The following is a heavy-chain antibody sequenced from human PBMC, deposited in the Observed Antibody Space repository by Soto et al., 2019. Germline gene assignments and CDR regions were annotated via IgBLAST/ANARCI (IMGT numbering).Heavy chain of an antibody. CDR1: GYSFTSYC. CDR2: ICPGDSDS. V-gene: IGHV5-51*01. J-gene: IGHJ4*02. D-gene: IGHD1-26*01. Sequence: GESLKISCECSGYSFTSYCIGWVRQMPGKGLEWVGIICPGDSDSRYSPSFQGQVTISADKSISTAYVQWSSLKASDTAMYYCARGRRSIVGATNFDFWGQGTLVTVSS. CDR3: ARGRRSIVGATNFDF.